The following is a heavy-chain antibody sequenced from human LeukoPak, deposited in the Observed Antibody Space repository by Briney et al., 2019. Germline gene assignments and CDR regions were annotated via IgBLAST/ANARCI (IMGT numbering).Heavy chain of an antibody. J-gene: IGHJ4*02. Sequence: GRSLRLSCAASGFTFSSFAMHWVRQAPGKGLEWVAIISYDGSIKYYADSVKGRFTISRDNSKNTLYLQMNSLRAEDTAVYYCANYDSSGYPLPWDYWGQGTLVTVSS. CDR3: ANYDSSGYPLPWDY. CDR2: ISYDGSIK. V-gene: IGHV3-30*04. CDR1: GFTFSSFA. D-gene: IGHD3-22*01.